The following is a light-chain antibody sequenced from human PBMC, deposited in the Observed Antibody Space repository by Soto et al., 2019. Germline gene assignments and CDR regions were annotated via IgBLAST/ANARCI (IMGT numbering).Light chain of an antibody. V-gene: IGKV3-20*01. CDR2: GAS. Sequence: IVLTRSPGTLSSSPGERATLSCRASQSVSTSNLAWYQQRPGQAPRLXIYGASRRATGIPDRFSGSGSGTEFTLTISRLEPEDLAVYYCQQYDNSVWTFGQGTKVDIK. CDR3: QQYDNSVWT. CDR1: QSVSTSN. J-gene: IGKJ1*01.